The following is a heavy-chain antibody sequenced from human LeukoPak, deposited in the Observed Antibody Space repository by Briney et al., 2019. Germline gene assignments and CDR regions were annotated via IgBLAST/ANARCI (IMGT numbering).Heavy chain of an antibody. Sequence: GASVKVSCKASGYTFTSYDINWVRQATGRGLEWMGWMNPNSGNTGYAQKFQGRVTMTKNTSITTAYMELSSLRSEDTAVYCCARALSWTTNSYYYMDVWGKGTTVTVSS. CDR2: MNPNSGNT. J-gene: IGHJ6*03. CDR3: ARALSWTTNSYYYMDV. CDR1: GYTFTSYD. D-gene: IGHD3/OR15-3a*01. V-gene: IGHV1-8*01.